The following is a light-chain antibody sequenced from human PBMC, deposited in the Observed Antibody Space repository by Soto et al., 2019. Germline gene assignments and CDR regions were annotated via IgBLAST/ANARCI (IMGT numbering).Light chain of an antibody. V-gene: IGLV3-27*01. CDR2: KDS. CDR3: YSAADNNLV. Sequence: YELTQPSSVSVSPGQTARFTCSGDVLAKKYARWFQQKPGQAPVRVIYKDSERPSGIPERFSGSSSGTTVTLTISGAQVEDEADYYCYSAADNNLVFGGGTKLTV. CDR1: VLAKKY. J-gene: IGLJ2*01.